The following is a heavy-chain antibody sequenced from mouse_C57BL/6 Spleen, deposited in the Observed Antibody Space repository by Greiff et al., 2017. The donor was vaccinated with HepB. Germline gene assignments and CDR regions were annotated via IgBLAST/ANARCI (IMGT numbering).Heavy chain of an antibody. CDR2: INPNNGGT. V-gene: IGHV1-26*01. D-gene: IGHD3-1*01. J-gene: IGHJ3*01. CDR3: ARPAPRFAY. Sequence: EVQLQQSGPELVKPGASVKISCKASGYTFTDYYMNWVKQSHGKSLEWIGDINPNNGGTSYNQKFKGKATLTVDKSSSTAYMELRSLTSEDSAVYYCARPAPRFAYWGQGTLVTVSA. CDR1: GYTFTDYY.